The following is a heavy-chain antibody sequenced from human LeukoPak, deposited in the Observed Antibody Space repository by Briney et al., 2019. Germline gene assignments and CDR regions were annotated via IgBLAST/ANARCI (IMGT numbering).Heavy chain of an antibody. CDR3: ARGFIITMVRGVIPNSYYMDV. D-gene: IGHD3-10*01. CDR2: IYYSGST. J-gene: IGHJ6*03. V-gene: IGHV4-30-4*08. CDR1: GGSISSGDYY. Sequence: SETLSLTCTVSGGSISSGDYYWRWLRQPPGKGLEWLGYIYYSGSTYYNPSLKSRVTISVDTSKNQFSLKLSSVTAADTAVYYCARGFIITMVRGVIPNSYYMDVWGKGTTVTVS.